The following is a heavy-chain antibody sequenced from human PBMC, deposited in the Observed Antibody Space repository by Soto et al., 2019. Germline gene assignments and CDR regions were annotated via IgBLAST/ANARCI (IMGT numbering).Heavy chain of an antibody. V-gene: IGHV4-59*01. Sequence: SETLSLTCTVSGDSISSYFWSWIRQPPGKGLEWIGHIYYSGSTNYSPSLKSRVTISVDTSKNQFSLKLSSVTAADTAVYYCARVPLVAGYFDYWGQGTLVT. CDR3: ARVPLVAGYFDY. J-gene: IGHJ4*02. CDR2: IYYSGST. CDR1: GDSISSYF. D-gene: IGHD6-19*01.